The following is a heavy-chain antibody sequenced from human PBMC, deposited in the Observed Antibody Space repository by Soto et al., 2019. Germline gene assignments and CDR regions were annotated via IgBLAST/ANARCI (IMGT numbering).Heavy chain of an antibody. CDR1: GYTFTSYY. Sequence: ASVKVSCKASGYTFTSYYIHWVRQTPGQGPEWMGIINPSGGSTSYAQKFQGRVTMTRDTSTSTVYMELSSLRSEDTAVYYCARDRATGIAVAGTEAFDIWGQGTMVTVSS. V-gene: IGHV1-46*03. J-gene: IGHJ3*02. D-gene: IGHD6-19*01. CDR2: INPSGGST. CDR3: ARDRATGIAVAGTEAFDI.